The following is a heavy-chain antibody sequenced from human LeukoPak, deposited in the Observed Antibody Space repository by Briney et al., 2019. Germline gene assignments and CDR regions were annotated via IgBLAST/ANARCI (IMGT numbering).Heavy chain of an antibody. V-gene: IGHV1-2*06. J-gene: IGHJ4*02. CDR3: ARESEEMATMGGY. CDR1: GYTFTGYY. D-gene: IGHD5-24*01. CDR2: INPNSGGT. Sequence: ASVKVSCKASGYTFTGYYMHWVRQAPGQGLDWMGRINPNSGGTNYAQKFQGRVTMTRDTSISTAYMELSRLRSDDTAVYYCARESEEMATMGGYWGQGTLVTVSS.